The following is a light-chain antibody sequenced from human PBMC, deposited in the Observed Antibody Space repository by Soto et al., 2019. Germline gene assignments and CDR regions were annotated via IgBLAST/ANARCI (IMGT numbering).Light chain of an antibody. CDR3: QSFDSSLRAYV. Sequence: QSVLTQPPSVSGAPGQRVTISCTGSSSNFGAGYEVHWYKQLPGTAPTLVIFNNLKRPSGVPERFSGSKSGTSASLVISGLQAEDEADYYCQSFDSSLRAYVFGSGTKLTVL. CDR2: NNL. CDR1: SSNFGAGYE. J-gene: IGLJ1*01. V-gene: IGLV1-40*01.